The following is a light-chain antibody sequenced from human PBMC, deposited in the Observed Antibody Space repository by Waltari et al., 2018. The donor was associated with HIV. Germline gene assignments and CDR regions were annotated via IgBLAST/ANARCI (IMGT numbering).Light chain of an antibody. V-gene: IGKV3-15*01. CDR3: QQYNNWPPLT. Sequence: EIVMTQSPATLSVSPGERVTLSCRASQSVSSNLAWYQQKSGQAPRLLIYGASTRATDIPARFSGSGSGTEFTLTISSLQSEDFAVYYCQQYNNWPPLTFGGGTKVQIK. J-gene: IGKJ4*01. CDR1: QSVSSN. CDR2: GAS.